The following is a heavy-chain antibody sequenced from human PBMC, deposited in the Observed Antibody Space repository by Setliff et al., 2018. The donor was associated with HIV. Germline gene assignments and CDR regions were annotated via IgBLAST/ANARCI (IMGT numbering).Heavy chain of an antibody. CDR2: ISGTGSFI. Sequence: GGSLRLSCAVSGFTFSSHSMMWVRQAPGKGLEWVSSISGTGSFIYYAESVQGRFTVSRDNAKNSLYLQLDSLRADDTAVYYCARSFWGFVRNAASDIWGQGTMVTVSS. CDR3: ARSFWGFVRNAASDI. D-gene: IGHD3-16*01. CDR1: GFTFSSHS. J-gene: IGHJ3*02. V-gene: IGHV3-21*01.